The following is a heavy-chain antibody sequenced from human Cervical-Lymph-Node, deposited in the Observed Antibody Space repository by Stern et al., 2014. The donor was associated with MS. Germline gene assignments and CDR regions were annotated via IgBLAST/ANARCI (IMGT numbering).Heavy chain of an antibody. CDR2: IYCSGST. D-gene: IGHD6-6*01. J-gene: IGHJ4*02. CDR3: ARGGSSSPPFDY. V-gene: IGHV4-59*01. CDR1: GGSISSYY. Sequence: QVQLQESGPGLVKPSETLSLTCTVSGGSISSYYWSWIRQPPGKGLDWNGYIYCSGSTNYNPSLKSRVTISVDTSKNQFSLKLSSVTAADTAVYYCARGGSSSPPFDYWGQGTLVTVSS.